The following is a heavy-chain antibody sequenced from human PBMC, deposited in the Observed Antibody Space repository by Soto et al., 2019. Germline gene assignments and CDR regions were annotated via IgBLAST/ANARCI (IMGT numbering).Heavy chain of an antibody. CDR1: GFTFSSYA. CDR3: AFSRIGVLDAPFDY. D-gene: IGHD2-2*01. Sequence: GGSLRLSCAASGFTFSSYAMTWVRLAPGKGLEWVSGISGSGGSTYYADSVKGRFTIPRDNTKNTLYLQMNSLRAEDTAVYYCAFSRIGVLDAPFDYWGRGTLVTVSS. V-gene: IGHV3-23*01. CDR2: ISGSGGST. J-gene: IGHJ4*02.